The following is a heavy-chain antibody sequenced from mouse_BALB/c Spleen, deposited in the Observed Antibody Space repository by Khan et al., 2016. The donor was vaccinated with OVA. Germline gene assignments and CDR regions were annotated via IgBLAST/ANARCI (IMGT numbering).Heavy chain of an antibody. Sequence: EVQLQESGPGLVKPSQSLSLTCTVTGYSINSDYAWNWIRQFPGNKLEWMGYIKSSGSTSYNPSLQSRISITRNTSKNQFFLQLSSVTTEDTATYYCARSGTITTVVATDFDYWGQGTTLTVSS. CDR2: IKSSGST. CDR1: GYSINSDYA. J-gene: IGHJ2*01. CDR3: ARSGTITTVVATDFDY. D-gene: IGHD1-1*01. V-gene: IGHV3-2*02.